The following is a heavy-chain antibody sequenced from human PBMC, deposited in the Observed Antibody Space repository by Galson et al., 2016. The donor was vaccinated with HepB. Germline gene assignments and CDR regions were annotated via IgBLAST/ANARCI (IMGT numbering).Heavy chain of an antibody. D-gene: IGHD1-1*01. Sequence: SLRLSCAASGFIFSNYGMSWVRQAPGKGLEWVSAISGGGGSTYYADSVKGRFTISRDNSKNTLYLQMNSLRVEDTAVYYCAKESGLWNVKTDFDYWGQGTVVTVSS. CDR1: GFIFSNYG. CDR3: AKESGLWNVKTDFDY. V-gene: IGHV3-23*01. J-gene: IGHJ4*02. CDR2: ISGGGGST.